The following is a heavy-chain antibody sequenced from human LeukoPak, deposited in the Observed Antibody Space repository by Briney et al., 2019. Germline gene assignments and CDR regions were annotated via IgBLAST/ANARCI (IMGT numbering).Heavy chain of an antibody. CDR1: GFTFSNYG. D-gene: IGHD6-19*01. CDR2: ISGRGGST. V-gene: IGHV3-23*01. Sequence: GGSLRLSCAASGFTFSNYGMSWVRQAPGKGLEWVSAISGRGGSTYNADSVKGRFTISRDNSKNTLYLQMNSLRAEDTAVYYCAKGLKVVAGSGPVDYYYYMDVWGKGTTVTISS. CDR3: AKGLKVVAGSGPVDYYYYMDV. J-gene: IGHJ6*03.